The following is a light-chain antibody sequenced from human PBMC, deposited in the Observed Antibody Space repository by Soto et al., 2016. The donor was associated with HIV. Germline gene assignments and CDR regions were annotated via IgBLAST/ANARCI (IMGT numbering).Light chain of an antibody. Sequence: SYELTQPPSVSVSPGQTARITCSGDALPKQYVYWYQQKSGQVPVLVIYKDTKRTSGISERFSGSSSGTTATLTISAVQAEDEADYYCQSADSSGTYVLFGGGTKLTVL. CDR1: ALPKQY. J-gene: IGLJ2*01. V-gene: IGLV3-25*03. CDR3: QSADSSGTYVL. CDR2: KDT.